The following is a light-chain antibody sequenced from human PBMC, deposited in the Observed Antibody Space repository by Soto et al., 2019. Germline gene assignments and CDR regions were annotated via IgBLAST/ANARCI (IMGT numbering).Light chain of an antibody. Sequence: REMAPSPAPPSLAPGERVTLSFEASESVSTNLAWYQQKAGQAPRLLIYGASTRATGIPARFSGSGSGTEFTLTISSLQSEDFALYYCHQYNSWPPGTFGQGTKVDIK. CDR3: HQYNSWPPGT. CDR2: GAS. J-gene: IGKJ2*01. V-gene: IGKV3-15*01. CDR1: ESVSTN.